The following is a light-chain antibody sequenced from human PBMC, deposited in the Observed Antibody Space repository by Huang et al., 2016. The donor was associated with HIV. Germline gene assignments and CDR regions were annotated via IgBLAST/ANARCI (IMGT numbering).Light chain of an antibody. CDR2: AAS. Sequence: IQLTQSPSSLPASVGDRVTITCRASQGISSFLAWYQQKPGKAPKLLMYAASPLHSGVPVRCSGSGSGTDFTLTISSLQPEDFATYYCQQFNNYPLTFGGGTKVEIK. V-gene: IGKV1-9*01. CDR1: QGISSF. CDR3: QQFNNYPLT. J-gene: IGKJ4*01.